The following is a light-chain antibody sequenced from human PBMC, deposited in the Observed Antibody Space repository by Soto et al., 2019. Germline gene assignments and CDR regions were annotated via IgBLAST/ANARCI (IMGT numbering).Light chain of an antibody. Sequence: QSALTQPASVSGSPGQSITISCTGTSSDVGGYNYVSWYQQHPGKAPKLMIYDVSNRPSGVSNRFSGSKSGNTASLTICGLKAEDEADYYCSSYTSSSTYVVFGGGTKLTVL. CDR3: SSYTSSSTYVV. CDR1: SSDVGGYNY. CDR2: DVS. J-gene: IGLJ2*01. V-gene: IGLV2-14*01.